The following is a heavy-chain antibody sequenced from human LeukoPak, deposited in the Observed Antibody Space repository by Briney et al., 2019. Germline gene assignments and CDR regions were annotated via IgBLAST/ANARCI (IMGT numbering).Heavy chain of an antibody. V-gene: IGHV4-31*03. D-gene: IGHD2-2*01. CDR1: GGSISSGGYY. CDR3: ARGGVYCSSTSCYVGLPDH. J-gene: IGHJ4*02. CDR2: IYYSGST. Sequence: SETLSLTCTVSGGSISSGGYYWSWIRQHPGKGLEWIGYIYYSGSTYYNPSLKSRVTISVDTSKNQFSLKLSSVTAADTAVYYCARGGVYCSSTSCYVGLPDHWGQGTLVTVSS.